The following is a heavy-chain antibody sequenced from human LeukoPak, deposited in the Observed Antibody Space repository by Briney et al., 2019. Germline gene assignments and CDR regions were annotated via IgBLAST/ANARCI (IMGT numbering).Heavy chain of an antibody. Sequence: GGSLRLSCAASGFTFNDEYMSWIRQAPGQGLQWIAYISASGDFRRSTDSVKGQFTISRDNAKRLLYLQMDSLGEEDTAVYYCARTVSGYYFNAWGPGTLVTVSS. V-gene: IGHV3-11*01. J-gene: IGHJ5*02. CDR2: ISASGDFR. D-gene: IGHD5-12*01. CDR3: ARTVSGYYFNA. CDR1: GFTFNDEY.